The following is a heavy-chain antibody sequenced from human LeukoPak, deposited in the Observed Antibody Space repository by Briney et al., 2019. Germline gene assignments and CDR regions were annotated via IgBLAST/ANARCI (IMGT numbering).Heavy chain of an antibody. CDR2: INHSGST. V-gene: IGHV4-34*01. D-gene: IGHD3-22*01. CDR1: GGSFSGYY. CDR3: AREENYYDSSGYPYYFDY. J-gene: IGHJ4*02. Sequence: SETLSLTCAVYGGSFSGYYWSWIRQPPGKGLEWIGEINHSGSTNYNPSLKSRVTISVDTSKNQSSLKLSSVTAADTAVYYCAREENYYDSSGYPYYFDYWGQGTLVTVSS.